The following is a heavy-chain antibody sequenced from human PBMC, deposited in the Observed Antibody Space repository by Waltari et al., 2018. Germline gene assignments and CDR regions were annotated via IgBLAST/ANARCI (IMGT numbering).Heavy chain of an antibody. J-gene: IGHJ3*02. CDR2: IYYSGGT. V-gene: IGHV4-39*07. D-gene: IGHD3-10*01. Sequence: QLQLQESGPGLVKPSETLSLTCTVSGGSISSSSYYWGWIRQPPGKGLEWIGSIYYSGGTYYNPSLKRRGTISVDTSKNQFSLKLSSVTAADTAVYYCARHGITMVRGVIKAFDIWGQGTMVTVSS. CDR3: ARHGITMVRGVIKAFDI. CDR1: GGSISSSSYY.